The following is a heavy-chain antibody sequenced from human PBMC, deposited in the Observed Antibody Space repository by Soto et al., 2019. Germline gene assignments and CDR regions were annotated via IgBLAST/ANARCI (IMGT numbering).Heavy chain of an antibody. D-gene: IGHD3-22*01. CDR3: TTEGYLPSDAFDI. Sequence: EVQLVESGGGLVQPGGSLRLSCAASGFTFSSYWMHWVRQAPGKGLEWVGRIKSKTDGGTTDYAAPVKGRFTISRDDSKNTLYLQMNSLKTEDTAVYYCTTEGYLPSDAFDIWGQGTMVTVSS. CDR2: IKSKTDGGTT. J-gene: IGHJ3*02. V-gene: IGHV3-15*01. CDR1: GFTFSSYW.